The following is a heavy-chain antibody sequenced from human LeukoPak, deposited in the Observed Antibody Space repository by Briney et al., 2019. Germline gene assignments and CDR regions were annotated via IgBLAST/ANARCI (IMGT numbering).Heavy chain of an antibody. Sequence: GGSLRLSCAASGFSFRDHAMNWVRQAPGQGLEWVSSLSETGETTDYADSVKGRFTISRDNSNNILYLQMNGLRADDTAVYYCAKQWLVGIWGQGTLVTVSS. J-gene: IGHJ4*02. CDR3: AKQWLVGI. V-gene: IGHV3-23*01. D-gene: IGHD6-19*01. CDR1: GFSFRDHA. CDR2: LSETGETT.